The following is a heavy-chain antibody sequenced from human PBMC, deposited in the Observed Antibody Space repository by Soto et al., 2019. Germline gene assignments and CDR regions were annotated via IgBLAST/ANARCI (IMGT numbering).Heavy chain of an antibody. CDR1: GGSISSGGYY. V-gene: IGHV4-31*03. CDR2: IYYSGST. Sequence: SETLSLTCTVSGGSISSGGYYWSWIRQHPGKGLEWIGYIYYSGSTYYNPSLKSRVTISVDTSKNQFSLKLSSVTAADTAVYYCARLYCSGGSCLNNWFDPWGQGTLVTVSS. CDR3: ARLYCSGGSCLNNWFDP. D-gene: IGHD2-15*01. J-gene: IGHJ5*02.